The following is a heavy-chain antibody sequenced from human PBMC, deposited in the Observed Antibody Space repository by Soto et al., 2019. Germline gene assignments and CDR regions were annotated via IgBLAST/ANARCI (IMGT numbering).Heavy chain of an antibody. V-gene: IGHV3-23*01. J-gene: IGHJ6*02. CDR2: ISGSGGST. Sequence: EVQLLESGGGLVQPGGSLRLSCAASGFTFSSYAMSWVRQAPGKGLEWVSAISGSGGSTYYADSVKGRFTISRDNSTNALYLQMNSLRAEDTAVYYCAKARENYYYYGMDVWGQGTTVTVSS. CDR1: GFTFSSYA. CDR3: AKARENYYYYGMDV.